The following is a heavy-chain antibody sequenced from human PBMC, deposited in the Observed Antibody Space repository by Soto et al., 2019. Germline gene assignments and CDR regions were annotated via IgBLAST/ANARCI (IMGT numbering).Heavy chain of an antibody. CDR1: GFTFSDYH. CDR3: VSSLQY. Sequence: EMQLVESGGGLVQPGGSLRLSCAASGFTFSDYHMEWVRQAPGKGLEWIGRARNDPRARTTQHAAYVRGRFTTSRDDSKNSLYLQMNSLKTEDTAVYYCVSSLQYWGQGTLVTVSS. J-gene: IGHJ4*02. V-gene: IGHV3-72*01. CDR2: ARNDPRARTT.